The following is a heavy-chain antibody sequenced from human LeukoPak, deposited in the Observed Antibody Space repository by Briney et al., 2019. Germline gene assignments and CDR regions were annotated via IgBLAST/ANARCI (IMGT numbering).Heavy chain of an antibody. CDR2: INHSGST. Sequence: SETLSLTCAVYGGSFSGYYWSCIRQPPGKGLEWIGEINHSGSTNYNPSLKSRVTISVDTSKNQFSLKLSSVTAADTAVYYCARGDTLYSSGWAYYFDYWGQGTLVTVSS. D-gene: IGHD6-19*01. V-gene: IGHV4-34*01. J-gene: IGHJ4*02. CDR3: ARGDTLYSSGWAYYFDY. CDR1: GGSFSGYY.